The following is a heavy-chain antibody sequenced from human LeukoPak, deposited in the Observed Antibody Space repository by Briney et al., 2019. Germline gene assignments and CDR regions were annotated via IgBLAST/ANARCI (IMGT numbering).Heavy chain of an antibody. Sequence: GGSLRLSCAASGFTFSSYDMHWVRHATGKGLEWVSAIGTAGDTYYPGSVKGRFTISRENAKNSLYLQMNSLRAGDAAVYYCARGGDDHQSDYWGQGTLVTVSS. CDR2: IGTAGDT. V-gene: IGHV3-13*01. J-gene: IGHJ4*02. CDR1: GFTFSSYD. D-gene: IGHD3-16*01. CDR3: ARGGDDHQSDY.